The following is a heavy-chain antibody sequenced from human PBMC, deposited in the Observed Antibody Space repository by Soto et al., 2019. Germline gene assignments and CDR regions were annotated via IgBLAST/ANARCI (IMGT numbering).Heavy chain of an antibody. CDR3: AREGEGGIFAFY. D-gene: IGHD3-3*01. CDR1: GGTFSSYA. CDR2: IIPIFGTA. Sequence: ASVKVSCKASGGTFSSYAISWVRQAPGQGLEWMGGIIPIFGTANYAQKFQGRVTITADESTSTAYMELSSLRSEDTAVYYCAREGEGGIFAFYWGQGTLVTVS. J-gene: IGHJ4*02. V-gene: IGHV1-69*13.